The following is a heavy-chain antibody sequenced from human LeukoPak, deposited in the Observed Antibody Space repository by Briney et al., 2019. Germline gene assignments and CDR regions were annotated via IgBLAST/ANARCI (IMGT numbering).Heavy chain of an antibody. V-gene: IGHV1-18*01. D-gene: IGHD2-15*01. CDR2: ISAYNGNT. CDR3: ARVRLGYCSGGSCYGDY. Sequence: ASVTVSFKASGYTFTIYGISWVRQAPGQGLEWMGWISAYNGNTNYAQKLQGRVTITTDTSTSTAYMELRSLRSDDTAVYYCARVRLGYCSGGSCYGDYWGQGTLVTVSS. J-gene: IGHJ4*02. CDR1: GYTFTIYG.